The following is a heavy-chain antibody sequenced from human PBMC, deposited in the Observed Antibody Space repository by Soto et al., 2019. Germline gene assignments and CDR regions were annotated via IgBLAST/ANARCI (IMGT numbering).Heavy chain of an antibody. J-gene: IGHJ2*01. CDR3: ARRVGEQPVHDYWYFEL. CDR2: IYPGDSDV. CDR1: GYSFTTYW. D-gene: IGHD6-6*01. V-gene: IGHV5-51*01. Sequence: PWESLKVSCVGSGYSFTTYWIAWVRQIPGGGLEDMGLIYPGDSDVRYGPSFQGQVTISVDKSINTAYLHWSSLKTSETAMYFCARRVGEQPVHDYWYFELWGRGTLVTVSS.